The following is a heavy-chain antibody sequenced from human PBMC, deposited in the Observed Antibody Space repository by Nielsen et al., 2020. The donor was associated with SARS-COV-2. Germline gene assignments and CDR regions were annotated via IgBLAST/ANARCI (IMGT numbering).Heavy chain of an antibody. Sequence: GESLKISCAASGFTFSSYGMHWVRQAPGKGLEWVAVIWYDGSNKYYADSVKGRFTISRENSKNTLYLQMNSLRAEDRAVYYCARRGGVYGGDVDYWGQGTLVTVSS. CDR2: IWYDGSNK. V-gene: IGHV3-33*01. CDR1: GFTFSSYG. CDR3: ARRGGVYGGDVDY. D-gene: IGHD6-13*01. J-gene: IGHJ4*02.